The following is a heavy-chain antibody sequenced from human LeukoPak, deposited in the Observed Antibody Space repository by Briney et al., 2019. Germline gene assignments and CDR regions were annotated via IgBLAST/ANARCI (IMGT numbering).Heavy chain of an antibody. V-gene: IGHV1-2*02. D-gene: IGHD6-25*01. Sequence: GASLKVSCKXSGYTFTGYYMHWVRQAPRQALEWMGWINPNSGGTNYAQKFQGRVTMTRDTSISTAYMELSRLRSDDTAVYYCARESVAANWFDPWGQGTLVTVSS. CDR1: GYTFTGYY. J-gene: IGHJ5*02. CDR3: ARESVAANWFDP. CDR2: INPNSGGT.